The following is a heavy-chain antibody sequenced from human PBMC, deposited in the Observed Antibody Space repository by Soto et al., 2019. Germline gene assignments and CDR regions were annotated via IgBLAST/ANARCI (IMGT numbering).Heavy chain of an antibody. J-gene: IGHJ4*02. D-gene: IGHD1-26*01. Sequence: PGGSLRLSCAASEITFSAYAMGWVRQTPGKGLEWVSGISANTLGTYYADSVKGRFTVSRDNSNNILYLQMNFLRAEDTALYYCAKRWGGTYLVDHWGQGTLVTVSS. CDR3: AKRWGGTYLVDH. V-gene: IGHV3-23*01. CDR1: EITFSAYA. CDR2: ISANTLGT.